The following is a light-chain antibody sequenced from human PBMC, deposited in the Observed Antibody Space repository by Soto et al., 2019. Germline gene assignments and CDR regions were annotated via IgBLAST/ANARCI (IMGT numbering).Light chain of an antibody. CDR3: KSFTTSDTYV. CDR2: DVS. V-gene: IGLV2-14*01. Sequence: QSALTQPASVSGSPGQSIAISCTGTSSDVGAYNYVSWYLQYPGKAPKLVIFDVSFRPSGVSNRFSGSKSGNTASLTISGLQAEDEADYYSKSFTTSDTYVFGTGTKVTVL. CDR1: SSDVGAYNY. J-gene: IGLJ1*01.